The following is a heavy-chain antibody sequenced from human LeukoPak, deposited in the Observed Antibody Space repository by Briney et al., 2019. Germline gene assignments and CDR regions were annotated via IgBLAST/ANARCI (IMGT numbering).Heavy chain of an antibody. Sequence: QPGGSLRLSCVASGFTFSSYGMHWIRQAPGKGLEWVSYISSSGSTIYYADSVKGRFTISRDNAKNSLYLQMNSLRAEDTAVYYCARDRSGYSSSGDAFDIWGQGTMVTVSS. V-gene: IGHV3-48*04. D-gene: IGHD6-6*01. J-gene: IGHJ3*02. CDR3: ARDRSGYSSSGDAFDI. CDR1: GFTFSSYG. CDR2: ISSSGSTI.